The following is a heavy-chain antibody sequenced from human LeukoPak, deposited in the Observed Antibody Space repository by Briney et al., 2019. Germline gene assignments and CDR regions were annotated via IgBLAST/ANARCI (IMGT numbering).Heavy chain of an antibody. Sequence: PGGSLRLSCAASGFTFSSYGMHWVRQAPGKGLEWVAVISKDGGDKFYSDSVTGRFTISRDNSKNTVFLQMNSLKPEDTAVYYCAKDRGYDAYAPIDYWGQGTLVTVSS. V-gene: IGHV3-30*18. CDR2: ISKDGGDK. CDR3: AKDRGYDAYAPIDY. J-gene: IGHJ4*02. CDR1: GFTFSSYG. D-gene: IGHD5-12*01.